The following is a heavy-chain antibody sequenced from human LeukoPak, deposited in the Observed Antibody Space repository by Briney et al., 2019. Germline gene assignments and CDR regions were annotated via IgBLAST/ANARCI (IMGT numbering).Heavy chain of an antibody. Sequence: GGSLRLSCEASGFTFTSYWMSWVRQAPGKGLEWVANIKPDGSEKYYVDSVTGRFTISRDNAKNSLYPQMNSLRAEDTAVYYCARDRSRSVYWGQGTLVTVSS. CDR3: ARDRSRSVY. CDR1: GFTFTSYW. V-gene: IGHV3-7*01. D-gene: IGHD3-3*01. CDR2: IKPDGSEK. J-gene: IGHJ4*02.